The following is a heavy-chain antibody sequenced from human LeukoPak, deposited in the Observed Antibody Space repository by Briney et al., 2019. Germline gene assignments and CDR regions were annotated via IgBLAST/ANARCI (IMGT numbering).Heavy chain of an antibody. D-gene: IGHD3-22*01. Sequence: SETLSLTCTVSGGSISTSNYYWGWIRQPPGKGLEWIRNIFYSGSTYYNPSLKSRVTISVDTSKNQFSLKLSSVTAADTAVYYCARGETYYYDSSGYFDAFDIWGQGTMVTVSS. CDR1: GGSISTSNYY. CDR2: IFYSGST. J-gene: IGHJ3*02. CDR3: ARGETYYYDSSGYFDAFDI. V-gene: IGHV4-39*07.